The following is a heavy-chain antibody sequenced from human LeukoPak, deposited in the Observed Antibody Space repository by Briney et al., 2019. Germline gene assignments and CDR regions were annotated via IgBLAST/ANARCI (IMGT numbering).Heavy chain of an antibody. D-gene: IGHD5-18*01. V-gene: IGHV3-53*01. J-gene: IGHJ4*02. CDR3: ASQGSKEDTAMVNFDY. Sequence: TGGSLRLSCAASGFTVSSNYMSWVRQAPGKGLEWVSVIYSGGSTYYADSVKGRFTISRDNSKNTLYLQMNSLRAEDTAVYYCASQGSKEDTAMVNFDYWGQGTLVTVSS. CDR2: IYSGGST. CDR1: GFTVSSNY.